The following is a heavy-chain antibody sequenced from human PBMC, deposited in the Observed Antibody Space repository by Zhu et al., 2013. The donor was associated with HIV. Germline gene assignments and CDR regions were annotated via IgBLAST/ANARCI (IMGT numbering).Heavy chain of an antibody. Sequence: QVQLVQSGAEVKKPGSSVKVSCKASGGTFSSYAISWVRQAPGQGLEWMGWVSGYDARTNYAQRFQGRVIMTTDTSTSTASMELKSLRSDDTAVYYCMRDFYETNGVWFDVFDIWGQGTVVTVSS. V-gene: IGHV1-18*01. CDR3: MRDFYETNGVWFDVFDI. CDR2: VSGYDART. J-gene: IGHJ3*02. CDR1: GGTFSSYA. D-gene: IGHD2-8*01.